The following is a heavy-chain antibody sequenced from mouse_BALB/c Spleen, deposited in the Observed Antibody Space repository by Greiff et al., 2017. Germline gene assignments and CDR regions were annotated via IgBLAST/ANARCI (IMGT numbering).Heavy chain of an antibody. CDR1: GFTFSDYY. CDR3: ARAYYYGSSAWFAY. D-gene: IGHD1-1*01. Sequence: EVKLVESGGGLVKPGGSLKLSCAASGFTFSDYYMYWVRQTPEKRLEWVATISDGGSYTYYPDSVKGRFTISRDNAKNNLYLQMSSLKSEDTAMYYCARAYYYGSSAWFAYWGQGTLVTVSA. CDR2: ISDGGSYT. J-gene: IGHJ3*01. V-gene: IGHV5-4*02.